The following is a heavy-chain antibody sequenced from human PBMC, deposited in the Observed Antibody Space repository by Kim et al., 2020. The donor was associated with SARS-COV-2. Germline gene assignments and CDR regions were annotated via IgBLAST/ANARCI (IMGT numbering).Heavy chain of an antibody. CDR1: GFTFSSYD. J-gene: IGHJ4*02. V-gene: IGHV3-30-3*01. Sequence: GGSLRLSCAASGFTFSSYDMHWVRQAPGKGLEWVAVISYDGSNKYYADSVKGRFTISRDNSKNTLYLQMNSLRAEDTAVYYCARGVFALDYWGQGTLVT. CDR2: ISYDGSNK. D-gene: IGHD6-13*01. CDR3: ARGVFALDY.